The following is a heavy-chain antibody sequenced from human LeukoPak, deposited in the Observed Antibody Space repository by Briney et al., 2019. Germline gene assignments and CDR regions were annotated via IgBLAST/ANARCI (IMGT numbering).Heavy chain of an antibody. J-gene: IGHJ4*02. D-gene: IGHD6-13*01. CDR3: ARDYSGAAAGTLDY. V-gene: IGHV3-20*04. CDR1: GFTFDDYG. CDR2: INWNGGST. Sequence: GGSLRLSCAASGFTFDDYGMSWLRQAPGKGLEWVSGINWNGGSTGYADSVKGRFTISRDNAKNSLYLQMNSLRAEDTALYYCARDYSGAAAGTLDYWGQGPLVTVSS.